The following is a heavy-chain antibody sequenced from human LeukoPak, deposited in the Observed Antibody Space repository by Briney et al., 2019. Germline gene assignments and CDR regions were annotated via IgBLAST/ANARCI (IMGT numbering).Heavy chain of an antibody. CDR3: ARLGYCSGGSCYSDWYFDL. CDR2: IYYSGST. Sequence: PSETLSLTCTVSGGSISSYYWSWIRQPPGKGLEWIGYIYYSGSTNYNPSLKSRVTISVDTSKNQFSLKLSSVTAADTAVYYCARLGYCSGGSCYSDWYFDLWGRGTLVTVSS. CDR1: GGSISSYY. J-gene: IGHJ2*01. V-gene: IGHV4-59*01. D-gene: IGHD2-15*01.